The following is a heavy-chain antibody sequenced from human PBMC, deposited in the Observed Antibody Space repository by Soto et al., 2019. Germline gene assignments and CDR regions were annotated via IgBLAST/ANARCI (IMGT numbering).Heavy chain of an antibody. Sequence: SETLSLTCTVSGDSISSPDYYWSWIRQAPGKGLELIGYVYYRGSIYYTPSFESRVTISVDTSKNQFSLKLNSVAAADSAMYFCARVTFTPNWFDSWGQGILVTVSS. CDR3: ARVTFTPNWFDS. V-gene: IGHV4-30-4*01. CDR2: VYYRGSI. D-gene: IGHD3-3*02. J-gene: IGHJ5*01. CDR1: GDSISSPDYY.